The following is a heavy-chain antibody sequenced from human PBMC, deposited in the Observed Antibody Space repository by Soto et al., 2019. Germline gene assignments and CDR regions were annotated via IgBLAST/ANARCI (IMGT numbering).Heavy chain of an antibody. J-gene: IGHJ5*02. D-gene: IGHD6-13*01. Sequence: GXSLRLSCAASGFTISTYSISWVLQAPGKGLECVSYINSSGSTIYYADSANGRFTISRDNAKNSLYLQMNSLRAYDTAVYYCARKGSSWPNWFDPWGQGTLVTVSS. CDR3: ARKGSSWPNWFDP. V-gene: IGHV3-48*04. CDR1: GFTISTYS. CDR2: INSSGSTI.